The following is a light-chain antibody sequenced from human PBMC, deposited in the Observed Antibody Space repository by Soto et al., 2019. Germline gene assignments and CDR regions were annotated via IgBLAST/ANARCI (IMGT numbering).Light chain of an antibody. CDR2: EGS. V-gene: IGLV2-23*03. Sequence: QSALTQPASVSGSPGQSITISCTGTSSDVGSYNLVSWYQQHPGKAPKHMIYEGSKRPSGVSNRFSGSKSGNTASLTISGLQAEDEAEYYCCSYAGSSTFYVFGTGTKLTVL. J-gene: IGLJ1*01. CDR3: CSYAGSSTFYV. CDR1: SSDVGSYNL.